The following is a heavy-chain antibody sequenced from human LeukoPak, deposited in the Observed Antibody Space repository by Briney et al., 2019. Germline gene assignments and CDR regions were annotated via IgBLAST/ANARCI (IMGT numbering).Heavy chain of an antibody. D-gene: IGHD3-22*01. CDR1: GFTFSSYE. Sequence: GGSLRLSCAASGFTFSSYEMNWVRQAPGKGLEWVSYISSSGSTIYYADSVKGRFTISRDNAKNSLYLQMNSLRAEDTAVYYCARGVGNYRYYFDYWGQGTLVTVSS. V-gene: IGHV3-48*03. CDR2: ISSSGSTI. CDR3: ARGVGNYRYYFDY. J-gene: IGHJ4*02.